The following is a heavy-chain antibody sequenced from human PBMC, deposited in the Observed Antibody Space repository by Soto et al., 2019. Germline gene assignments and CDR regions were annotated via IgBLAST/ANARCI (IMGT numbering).Heavy chain of an antibody. CDR3: ARDRQRTQLWLIGPNDAFDI. CDR1: GYTFTGYY. J-gene: IGHJ3*02. D-gene: IGHD5-18*01. Sequence: ASSEGLCKASGYTFTGYYMHWVRQAPGQGLEWMGWINPNSGGTNYAQKFQGRVTMTRDTSISTAYMELSRLRSDDTAVYYCARDRQRTQLWLIGPNDAFDIWGQGTMVTVSS. V-gene: IGHV1-2*02. CDR2: INPNSGGT.